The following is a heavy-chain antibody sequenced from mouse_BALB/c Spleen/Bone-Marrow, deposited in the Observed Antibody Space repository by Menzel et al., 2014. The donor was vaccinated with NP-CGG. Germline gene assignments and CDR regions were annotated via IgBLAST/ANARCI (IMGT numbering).Heavy chain of an antibody. J-gene: IGHJ2*01. CDR2: INPSSGHT. CDR3: ERGGEVRRRGVAY. D-gene: IGHD2-14*01. Sequence: QVQLQQYGAEQARPGASVKMSCKASGYTFTSNTMHWVKQRRGQGLEWIGYINPSSGHTNYNQKFKDKATLTAEKSSRSAYMRLSCLTSVDSAVYYCERGGEVRRRGVAYWGQCITLTGSS. CDR1: GYTFTSNT. V-gene: IGHV1-4*01.